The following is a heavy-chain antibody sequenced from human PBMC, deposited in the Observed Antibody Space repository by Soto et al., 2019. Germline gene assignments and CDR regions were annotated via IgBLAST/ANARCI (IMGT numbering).Heavy chain of an antibody. CDR2: ISYDGSNK. CDR1: GFTFSSYA. J-gene: IGHJ4*02. D-gene: IGHD1-7*01. V-gene: IGHV3-30-3*01. Sequence: GGSLRLSCAASGFTFSSYAMHWVRQAPGKGLEWVAVISYDGSNKYYADSVKGRFTTSRDNSKNTLYLQMNSLRAEDTAVYYCASPKTGTTVFDYWGQGTLVTVSS. CDR3: ASPKTGTTVFDY.